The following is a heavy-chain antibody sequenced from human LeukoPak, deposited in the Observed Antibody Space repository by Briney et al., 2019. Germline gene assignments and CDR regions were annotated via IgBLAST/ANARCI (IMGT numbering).Heavy chain of an antibody. CDR3: ARSMIVVVITDDAFDI. Sequence: GGSLRLSCAASGFTFSSYWMSWVRQAPGKGLEWVANIKQDGSEKYYVDSVNGRFTTSRDNAKNSLHLQMNSLRAEDTALYYCARSMIVVVITDDAFDIWGQGTMVTVSS. CDR1: GFTFSSYW. V-gene: IGHV3-7*01. CDR2: IKQDGSEK. D-gene: IGHD3-22*01. J-gene: IGHJ3*02.